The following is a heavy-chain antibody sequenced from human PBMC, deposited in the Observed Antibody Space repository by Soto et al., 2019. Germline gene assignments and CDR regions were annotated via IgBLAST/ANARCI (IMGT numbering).Heavy chain of an antibody. D-gene: IGHD1-26*01. CDR3: ARYFIGHAPEVNWFDP. V-gene: IGHV4-30-2*01. J-gene: IGHJ5*02. CDR2: SYHSGSS. CDR1: GGSISSGGYS. Sequence: SETLSLTCAVSGGSISSGGYSWIWIRQPPGKGLEWTGYSYHSGSSYYNPSLKSRVTISVDRLKNQFSLKLSPVTAADTAVYYCARYFIGHAPEVNWFDPWGQGTLVTVSS.